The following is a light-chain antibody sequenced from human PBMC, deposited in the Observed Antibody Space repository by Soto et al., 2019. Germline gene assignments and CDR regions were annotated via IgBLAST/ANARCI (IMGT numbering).Light chain of an antibody. CDR3: QQYNIWPRT. Sequence: EIVMTQSPATLSVSPGERATLSCRASQSVSSNLAWYQQKPGQAPRLLIYGASTRATGIPARFSGSGSGTEFTLTISSLQSEDFAVYYCQQYNIWPRTFGQGIKVEIK. V-gene: IGKV3-15*01. CDR2: GAS. J-gene: IGKJ1*01. CDR1: QSVSSN.